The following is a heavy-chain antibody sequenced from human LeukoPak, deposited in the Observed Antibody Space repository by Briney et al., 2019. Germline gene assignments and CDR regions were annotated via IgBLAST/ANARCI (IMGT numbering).Heavy chain of an antibody. CDR3: ARGSYYYDTGGYYNWYFDL. D-gene: IGHD3-22*01. J-gene: IGHJ2*01. V-gene: IGHV3-48*03. CDR2: ISSSDGTT. CDR1: GFTFSSFE. Sequence: PGGSLRLSCAASGFTFSSFEMNWVRQAPGKGLEWVSYISSSDGTTYYADSVKGRFSISRDNAKNSLYLQMNSLRAEDTAVYYCARGSYYYDTGGYYNWYFDLWGRGTLVTVSS.